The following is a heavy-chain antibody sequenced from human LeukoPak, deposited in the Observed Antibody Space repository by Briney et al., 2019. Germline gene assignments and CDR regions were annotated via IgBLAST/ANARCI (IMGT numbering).Heavy chain of an antibody. D-gene: IGHD2-8*01. CDR1: GFTFSSYA. Sequence: GGSLRLSCAASGFTFSSYAMSWVRQAPGKGLEWVSAISGSGGSTYYADSVKGRFTISRDNSKNTLYLQMNSLRAEDTAVYYCATYCTDGVCPGRYFQYWGQGTLVTVSS. CDR3: ATYCTDGVCPGRYFQY. J-gene: IGHJ1*01. V-gene: IGHV3-23*01. CDR2: ISGSGGST.